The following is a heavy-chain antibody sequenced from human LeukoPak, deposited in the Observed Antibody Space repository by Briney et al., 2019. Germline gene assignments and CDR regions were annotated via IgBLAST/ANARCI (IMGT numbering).Heavy chain of an antibody. Sequence: SETLSLTCTVSGGSISTYYWSWIRQPPGKGLEWIGYIYYSGSTNYNPSLKSRLTISVHTSKNQFSMKLSSVTAADMAVYYCARGGQPLLGNWFDPWSRGTLVTVSS. CDR1: GGSISTYY. V-gene: IGHV4-59*08. CDR3: ARGGQPLLGNWFDP. CDR2: IYYSGST. D-gene: IGHD2-21*02. J-gene: IGHJ5*02.